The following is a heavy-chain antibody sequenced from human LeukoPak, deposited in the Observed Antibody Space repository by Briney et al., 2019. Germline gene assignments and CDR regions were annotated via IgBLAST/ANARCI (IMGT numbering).Heavy chain of an antibody. CDR2: INQGGSET. D-gene: IGHD6-6*01. CDR1: GFTFRTYW. CDR3: ARLIGDRTIYDY. Sequence: PGGSLRLSCVASGFTFRTYWMSWVRQAPGKGLEWVASINQGGSETYYVESVKGRFTISRDNAMNSFFLQMNSLRAEDTAVYYCARLIGDRTIYDYWGQGTLVTVSS. V-gene: IGHV3-7*01. J-gene: IGHJ4*02.